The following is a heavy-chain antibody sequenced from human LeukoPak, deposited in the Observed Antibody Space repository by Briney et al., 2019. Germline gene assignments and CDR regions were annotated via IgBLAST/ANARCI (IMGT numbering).Heavy chain of an antibody. CDR2: IYYSGST. V-gene: IGHV4-59*08. Sequence: SETLSLTCTVSGDSISSYYWSWIRQPPGKGLEWIGYIYYSGSTYYNPSLQSRVTISVDTSKNQFSLKLTSVTAADTAVYYCARLGSFRGVSWDEYWGQGTLVTVSS. J-gene: IGHJ4*02. CDR3: ARLGSFRGVSWDEY. CDR1: GDSISSYY. D-gene: IGHD3-10*01.